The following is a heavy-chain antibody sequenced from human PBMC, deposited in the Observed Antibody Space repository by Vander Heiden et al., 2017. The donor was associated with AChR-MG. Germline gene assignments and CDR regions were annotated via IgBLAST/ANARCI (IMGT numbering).Heavy chain of an antibody. CDR3: ARYDSSGRTARY. Sequence: EVQLVESGGGLVKPGGSLRLSCAASGFPFGSYSMNWVRQAPGKGLEWVSSISSSSSYIDYADSVKGRFTISRDNAKNSLYLQMNSLRAEDTAVYYCARYDSSGRTARYWGQGTLVTVSS. D-gene: IGHD3-22*01. J-gene: IGHJ4*02. CDR2: ISSSSSYI. V-gene: IGHV3-21*01. CDR1: GFPFGSYS.